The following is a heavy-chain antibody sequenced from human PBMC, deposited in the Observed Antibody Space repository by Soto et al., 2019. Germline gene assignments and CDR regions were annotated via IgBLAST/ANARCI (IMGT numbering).Heavy chain of an antibody. Sequence: QVQLVQSGAEVKKPGASVKVSCTASGYTYFSYSISWVRQAPGQGLEWLGWISAFNAKTNYAPKFQARVTLTTDASTSTAYMELRGLRSDDTAVYFCARDAIAGAGAFDYWGQGALVIVSS. V-gene: IGHV1-18*04. J-gene: IGHJ4*02. CDR2: ISAFNAKT. D-gene: IGHD6-19*01. CDR1: GYTYFSYS. CDR3: ARDAIAGAGAFDY.